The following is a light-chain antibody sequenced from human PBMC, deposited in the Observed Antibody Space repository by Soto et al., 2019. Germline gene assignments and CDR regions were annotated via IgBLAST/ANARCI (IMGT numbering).Light chain of an antibody. V-gene: IGKV3-11*01. J-gene: IGKJ4*01. CDR2: DAS. CDR3: QQRSNWPFLT. Sequence: EIVLTQSPATLSLSPGERATLSCRASQSVSSYLAWYQQKPGQAPRLLIYDASNRATGIPARFSGRGSGTYFTLTISSLEPEDFAVYYCQQRSNWPFLTFGGGTKVEIK. CDR1: QSVSSY.